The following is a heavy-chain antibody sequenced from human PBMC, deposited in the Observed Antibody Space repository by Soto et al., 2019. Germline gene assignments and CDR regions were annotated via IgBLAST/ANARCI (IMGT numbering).Heavy chain of an antibody. CDR3: ARSDYGDSTAQYFDY. D-gene: IGHD4-17*01. CDR1: GGYISSSNW. CDR2: IYHSGST. Sequence: QVQLEASGPGLVKPSGTLSLTCAVSGGYISSSNWWNWVRQPPEKGLEWIGQIYHSGSTNYNPSLRTRVTLSVDKSKNQFSLMLTSVTAADTALYVCARSDYGDSTAQYFDYWGQGTLVTVSS. V-gene: IGHV4-4*02. J-gene: IGHJ4*02.